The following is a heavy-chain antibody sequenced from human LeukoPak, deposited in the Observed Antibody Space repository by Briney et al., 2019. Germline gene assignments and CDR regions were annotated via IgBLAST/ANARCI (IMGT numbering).Heavy chain of an antibody. Sequence: PSETLSVSSMHPVGSLCNAYTRSRRQPPGKGLEWIGYIYYSGSTNYNPSLKSRVTISVEPSKNQFSDTLSSATGTDTAVYYREGVSETRRLDSWGQGTLVTVSS. D-gene: IGHD1-1*01. CDR3: EGVSETRRLDS. CDR1: VGSLCNAY. J-gene: IGHJ5*01. CDR2: IYYSGST. V-gene: IGHV4-59*01.